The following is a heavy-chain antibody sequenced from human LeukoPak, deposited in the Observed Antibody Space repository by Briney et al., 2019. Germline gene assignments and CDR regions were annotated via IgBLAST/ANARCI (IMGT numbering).Heavy chain of an antibody. CDR1: GGSFSGYY. CDR3: ARTYYYDSSGYYYSDY. V-gene: IGHV4-34*01. CDR2: INHSGST. D-gene: IGHD3-22*01. Sequence: KPSETLSLTYAVYGGSFSGYYWSWIRQPPGKGLEWIGEINHSGSTNYNPSLKSRVTISVDTSKNQFSLKLSSVTAADTAVYYCARTYYYDSSGYYYSDYWGQGTLVTVSS. J-gene: IGHJ4*02.